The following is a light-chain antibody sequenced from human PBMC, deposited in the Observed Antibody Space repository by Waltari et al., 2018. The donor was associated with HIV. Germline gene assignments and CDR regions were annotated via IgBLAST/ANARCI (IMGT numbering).Light chain of an antibody. Sequence: EIVLTQSPGTLSLSLGERATLSCRASQSVSSNYLAWYQHKPGQAPRLLIYGASSRATGIPDRFSGSGSGTDFNLTISRLEPADFAVYYCQQYGSSPRALTFGGGTKVEIK. CDR1: QSVSSNY. V-gene: IGKV3-20*01. CDR3: QQYGSSPRALT. J-gene: IGKJ4*01. CDR2: GAS.